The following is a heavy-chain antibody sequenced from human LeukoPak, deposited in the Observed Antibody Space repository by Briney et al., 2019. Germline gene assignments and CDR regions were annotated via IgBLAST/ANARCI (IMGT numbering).Heavy chain of an antibody. CDR2: IYYSGST. D-gene: IGHD1-7*01. J-gene: IGHJ3*02. CDR3: ARDRRYNWNFDAFYI. V-gene: IGHV4-59*01. Sequence: PSETLSLTCTVSGGSISSYYWSWIRQPPGKGLEWIGYIYYSGSTNYNPSLKSRVTISVDTSKNQFSLKLSSVTAADTAVYYCARDRRYNWNFDAFYIWGQGTMVTVSS. CDR1: GGSISSYY.